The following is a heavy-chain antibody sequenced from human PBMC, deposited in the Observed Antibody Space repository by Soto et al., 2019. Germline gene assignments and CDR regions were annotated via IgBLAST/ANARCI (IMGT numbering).Heavy chain of an antibody. CDR1: GGSISSGDYY. CDR3: ASGQSSLEAGGYYYYYYGMDV. CDR2: IYYSGST. Sequence: QVQLQESGPGLVKPSQTLSLTCTVSGGSISSGDYYWSWIRQPPGKGLEWIGYIYYSGSTYYNPSLKSRVTISVDTSKNQFSLKLSSVTAADTAVYYCASGQSSLEAGGYYYYYYGMDVWGQGTTVTVSS. J-gene: IGHJ6*02. D-gene: IGHD6-13*01. V-gene: IGHV4-30-4*01.